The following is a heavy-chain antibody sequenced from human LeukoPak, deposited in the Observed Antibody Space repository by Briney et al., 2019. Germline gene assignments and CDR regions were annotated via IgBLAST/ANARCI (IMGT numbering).Heavy chain of an antibody. J-gene: IGHJ3*02. Sequence: PSETLSLTCTVSGGFISSSSYYWGWIRQPPGKGLEWIGSIYYSGSTYYNPSLKSRVTISVDTSKNQFSLKLSSVTAADTAVYYCASVDYYDSSGFDDAFDIWGQGTMVTVSS. CDR2: IYYSGST. CDR3: ASVDYYDSSGFDDAFDI. D-gene: IGHD3-22*01. V-gene: IGHV4-39*01. CDR1: GGFISSSSYY.